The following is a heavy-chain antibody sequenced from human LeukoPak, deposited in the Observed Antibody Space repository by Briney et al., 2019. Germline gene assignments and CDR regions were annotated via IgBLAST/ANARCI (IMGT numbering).Heavy chain of an antibody. CDR3: ARSLGGDYRDL. CDR1: GFTFSSYT. J-gene: IGHJ5*02. D-gene: IGHD4-17*01. V-gene: IGHV3-21*01. Sequence: GGSLRLSCAGAGFTFSSYTMNWVRQAPGKGLEWVSSITSDTRYIFYADSVKGRFTISRDNAKNSLYLQMNSLRAEDTAVYYCARSLGGDYRDLWGQGTLVTVSS. CDR2: ITSDTRYI.